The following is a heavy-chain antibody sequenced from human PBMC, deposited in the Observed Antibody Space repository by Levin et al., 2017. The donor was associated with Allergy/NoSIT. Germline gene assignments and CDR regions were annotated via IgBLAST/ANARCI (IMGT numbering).Heavy chain of an antibody. CDR3: AEVASIAAASDRYFDL. CDR1: GFSFEDYA. J-gene: IGHJ2*01. V-gene: IGHV3-9*03. D-gene: IGHD6-13*01. Sequence: PGGSLRLSCVASGFSFEDYAMHWVRQTPGKGLEWVAGINWNSGSIDYADSVKGRFTISRDNAKNSLYLQMDSLRAEDMAMYYCAEVASIAAASDRYFDLWGRGTPVTVSS. CDR2: INWNSGSI.